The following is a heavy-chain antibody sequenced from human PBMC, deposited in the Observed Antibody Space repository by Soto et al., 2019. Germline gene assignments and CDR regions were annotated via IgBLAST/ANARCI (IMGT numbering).Heavy chain of an antibody. CDR3: ARGRGYYDTSYFDY. V-gene: IGHV4-61*01. D-gene: IGHD3-22*01. J-gene: IGHJ4*02. CDR1: GGSVSSGSYY. CDR2: KYYSGST. Sequence: PSETLSLTCTVSGGSVSSGSYYWSWIRQAPGKGLEWIGYKYYSGSTNYNPSLKSRVSISVDTSKNQFSLKLSSVTAADTAVYYCARGRGYYDTSYFDYWGQGTLVTVSS.